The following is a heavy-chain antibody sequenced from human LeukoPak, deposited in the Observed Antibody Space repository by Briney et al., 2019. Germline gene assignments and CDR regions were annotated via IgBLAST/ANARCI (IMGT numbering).Heavy chain of an antibody. V-gene: IGHV4-39*01. Sequence: PSETLSLTCTVSGGSISSSSYYWGWIRQPPGTGLEWIGSIYYSGSTYYNPSLKSRVTISVDTSKNQFSLKLSSVTAADTAVYYCARRRNWGVDYWGQGTLVTVSS. J-gene: IGHJ4*02. D-gene: IGHD7-27*01. CDR3: ARRRNWGVDY. CDR2: IYYSGST. CDR1: GGSISSSSYY.